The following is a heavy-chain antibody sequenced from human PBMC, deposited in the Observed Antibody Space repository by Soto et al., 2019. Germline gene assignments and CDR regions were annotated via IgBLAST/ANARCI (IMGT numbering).Heavy chain of an antibody. J-gene: IGHJ3*02. D-gene: IGHD2-2*01. CDR2: IYYSGST. CDR1: GGSISSGGYY. CDR3: ARDLVEIDAFDI. Sequence: PSQTLSLTCTVSGGSISSGGYYWSWIRQHPGKGLEWIGYIYYSGSTYYNPSLKSRVTISVDTSKNQFSLELSSVTAADTAVYCCARDLVEIDAFDIWGQGTMVPVS. V-gene: IGHV4-31*03.